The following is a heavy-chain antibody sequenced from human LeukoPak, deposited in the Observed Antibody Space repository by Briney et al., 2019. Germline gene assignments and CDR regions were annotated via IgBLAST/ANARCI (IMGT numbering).Heavy chain of an antibody. Sequence: GESLKISCEGSDYNFATYWIGWVRQMPGKGLEWMGSIYPGDSDTRYSPSFQGQVTISVDKSISTAYLQWSSLKASDTAIYYCVRRRGTGWYSVDYWGQGTLVTVPS. J-gene: IGHJ4*02. CDR3: VRRRGTGWYSVDY. CDR1: DYNFATYW. D-gene: IGHD6-19*01. CDR2: IYPGDSDT. V-gene: IGHV5-51*01.